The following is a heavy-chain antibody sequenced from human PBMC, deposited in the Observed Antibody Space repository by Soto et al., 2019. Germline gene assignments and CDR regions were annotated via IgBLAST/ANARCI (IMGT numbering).Heavy chain of an antibody. CDR1: GFTFSSYG. CDR2: ISYDGSNK. V-gene: IGHV3-30*18. Sequence: QVQLVESGGGVVQPGRSLRLSCAASGFTFSSYGMHWVRQAPGKGLEWVAVISYDGSNKYYADSVKGRFTISRDNSKNMLYLQMNSLRVEDTAVYYCAKGRSRNYGAGDAFDIWGQGTMVTVSS. J-gene: IGHJ3*02. CDR3: AKGRSRNYGAGDAFDI. D-gene: IGHD1-7*01.